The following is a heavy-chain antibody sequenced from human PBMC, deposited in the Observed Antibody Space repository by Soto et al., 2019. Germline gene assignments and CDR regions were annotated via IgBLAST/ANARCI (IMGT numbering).Heavy chain of an antibody. J-gene: IGHJ4*02. V-gene: IGHV3-30*18. Sequence: QVQLVESGGGVVQPGRSLRLSCAASGFTFSSYGMHWVRQAPGKGLEWVAVISYDGSNKYYADSVKGRFTISRDNSKNTLYLQMNSLRAEDTAVYYCAKGGQGIYRVAVAGPQYFDYWGQGTLVTVSS. CDR3: AKGGQGIYRVAVAGPQYFDY. CDR1: GFTFSSYG. CDR2: ISYDGSNK. D-gene: IGHD6-19*01.